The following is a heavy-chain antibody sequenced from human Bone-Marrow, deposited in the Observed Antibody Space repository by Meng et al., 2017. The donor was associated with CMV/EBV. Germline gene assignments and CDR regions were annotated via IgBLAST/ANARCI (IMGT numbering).Heavy chain of an antibody. CDR1: GVSFSTYS. CDR2: IIPILGMP. V-gene: IGHV1-69*10. Sequence: SVKVSCKASGVSFSTYSISWVRQAPGQGLEWMGGIIPILGMPNYAQKFQGRVTITADKSTSTAYMELSSMSSEDTAVYYCARVGNWNRLKYHYHMDVWGQGTTVTVSS. CDR3: ARVGNWNRLKYHYHMDV. J-gene: IGHJ6*03. D-gene: IGHD1-1*01.